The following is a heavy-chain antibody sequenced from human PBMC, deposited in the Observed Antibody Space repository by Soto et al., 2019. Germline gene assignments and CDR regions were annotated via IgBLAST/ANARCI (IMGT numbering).Heavy chain of an antibody. J-gene: IGHJ5*02. V-gene: IGHV3-21*06. D-gene: IGHD3-10*01. CDR1: GFAFSSYT. Sequence: EIQLVESGGDLVKSGGSLRLSCAASGFAFSSYTMNWVRQAPGKGLEWISSISSGGDSTHYADSVKGRFTVTRDSAKNSMCIQMHSLRVEDTDVYYCARDVLLLVRLDSWGQGTLVTVSS. CDR2: ISSGGDST. CDR3: ARDVLLLVRLDS.